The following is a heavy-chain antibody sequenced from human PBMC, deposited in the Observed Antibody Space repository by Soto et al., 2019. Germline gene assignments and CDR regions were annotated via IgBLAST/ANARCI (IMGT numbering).Heavy chain of an antibody. J-gene: IGHJ4*02. D-gene: IGHD2-2*01. CDR2: IYYSGST. CDR3: AREGYCSSTSCYDYFDY. Sequence: PSETLSLTCAVSGGSISSGGYSWSWIRQPPGKGLEWIGYIYYSGSTNYNPSLKSRVTISVDTSKNQFSLKLSSVTAADTAVYYCAREGYCSSTSCYDYFDYWGQGTLVTVSS. CDR1: GGSISSGGYS. V-gene: IGHV4-61*08.